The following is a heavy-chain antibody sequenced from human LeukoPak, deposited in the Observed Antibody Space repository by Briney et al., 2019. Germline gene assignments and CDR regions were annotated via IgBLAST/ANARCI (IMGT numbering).Heavy chain of an antibody. J-gene: IGHJ5*02. CDR1: GGTFSSYA. CDR2: IIPIFGTA. CDR3: ASRYCSGGDCYSWFDP. D-gene: IGHD2-15*01. V-gene: IGHV1-69*13. Sequence: SVKVTCKASGGTFSSYAISWVRQAPGQGLEWMGGIIPIFGTANYAQKFQGRVTITADESTSAAYMELSSLRSEDTAVYYCASRYCSGGDCYSWFDPWGQGTLVTVSS.